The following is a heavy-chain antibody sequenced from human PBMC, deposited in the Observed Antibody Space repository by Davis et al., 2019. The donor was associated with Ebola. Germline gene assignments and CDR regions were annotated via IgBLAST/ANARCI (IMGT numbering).Heavy chain of an antibody. CDR2: IRGSGGST. CDR1: GFTSTSYR. D-gene: IGHD3-22*01. CDR3: AREVVRASYYYYGMDV. V-gene: IGHV3-23*01. J-gene: IGHJ6*02. Sequence: RRSLRPSCAASGFTSTSYRMNCVSHAPGKGLEWVSAIRGSGGSTYYADSVKGRFTISRDNSKNTPYLQMNSLRAEDTAVYYCAREVVRASYYYYGMDVWGQGTTVTVSS.